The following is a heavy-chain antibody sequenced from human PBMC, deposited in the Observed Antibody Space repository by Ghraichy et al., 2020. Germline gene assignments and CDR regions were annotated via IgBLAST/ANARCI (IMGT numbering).Heavy chain of an antibody. CDR3: ASGPRLAAAWADYFDY. D-gene: IGHD6-13*01. CDR2: IYTSGST. V-gene: IGHV4-4*07. CDR1: GGSISSYY. Sequence: SETLSLTCTVSGGSISSYYWSWIRQPAGKGLEWIGRIYTSGSTNYNPSLKSRVTMSVDTSKNQFSLKLSSVTAADTAVYYCASGPRLAAAWADYFDYWGQGTLVTVSS. J-gene: IGHJ4*02.